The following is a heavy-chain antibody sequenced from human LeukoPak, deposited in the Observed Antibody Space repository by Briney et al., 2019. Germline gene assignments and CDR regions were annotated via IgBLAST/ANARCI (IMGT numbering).Heavy chain of an antibody. CDR1: GYTFTGYY. Sequence: ASVNVSCKASGYTFTGYYMRWVRQAPGQGLEWMGWINPNSGGTNYAQKFQGWVTMTRDTSISTAYMELSRLRSDDTAVYYCARDLYSSSSREPLDYYYGMDVWGQGTTATVSS. V-gene: IGHV1-2*04. CDR2: INPNSGGT. D-gene: IGHD6-6*01. CDR3: ARDLYSSSSREPLDYYYGMDV. J-gene: IGHJ6*02.